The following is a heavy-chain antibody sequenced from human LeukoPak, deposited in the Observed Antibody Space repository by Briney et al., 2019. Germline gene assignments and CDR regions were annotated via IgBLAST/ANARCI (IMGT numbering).Heavy chain of an antibody. D-gene: IGHD3-22*01. CDR2: IYYSGST. CDR1: GGSISSSSYY. J-gene: IGHJ3*02. Sequence: PSETLSLTCTVSGGSISSSSYYWGWIRQPPGTGLEWIGSIYYSGSTYYNPSLKSRVTISVDTSKNQFSLKLSSVTAADTAVYYCANQRITMIVVVEAWDDAFDIWGQGTMVTVSS. V-gene: IGHV4-39*01. CDR3: ANQRITMIVVVEAWDDAFDI.